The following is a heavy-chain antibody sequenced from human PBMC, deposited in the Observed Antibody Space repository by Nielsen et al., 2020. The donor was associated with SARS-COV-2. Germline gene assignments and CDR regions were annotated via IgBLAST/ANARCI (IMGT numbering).Heavy chain of an antibody. CDR2: INPSGGST. D-gene: IGHD1/OR15-1a*01. V-gene: IGHV1-46*01. CDR3: ARDLGGTGDYYYGMDV. J-gene: IGHJ6*02. Sequence: WERQAPGHGAEWMGIINPSGGSTTYAQRFQGSVTLTRDTSTSTVYMELSSLRTEDTAVYYCARDLGGTGDYYYGMDVWGQGTTVTVSS.